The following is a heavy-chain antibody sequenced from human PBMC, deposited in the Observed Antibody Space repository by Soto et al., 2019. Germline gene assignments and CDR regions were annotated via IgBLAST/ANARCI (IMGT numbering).Heavy chain of an antibody. CDR2: MNPDSGNT. J-gene: IGHJ6*03. D-gene: IGHD3-9*01. V-gene: IGHV1-8*02. Sequence: QVQLVQSGAEVKRPGASVKVSCRASGYTFTSYDISWVRQASGQGLEWMGWMNPDSGNTGYAQRFQGRVTMTRNTSISTAYMELNSLRSEDTAVYYCARGVRRYFDWLEGYYYMDVWGKGTTVIVSS. CDR1: GYTFTSYD. CDR3: ARGVRRYFDWLEGYYYMDV.